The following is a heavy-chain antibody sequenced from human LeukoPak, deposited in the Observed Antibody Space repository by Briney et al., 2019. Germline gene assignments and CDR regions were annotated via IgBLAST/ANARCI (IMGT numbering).Heavy chain of an antibody. CDR2: IIPIFDTA. CDR1: GGTFSSYA. V-gene: IGHV1-69*05. D-gene: IGHD3-10*01. Sequence: GASVKDSCKASGGTFSSYAISWVRQAPGQGLEWMGGIIPIFDTANYAQKFQGRVTITTDESTSTAYMELSSLRSEDTAVYYCARSASETYTELDYWGQGTLVTVSS. CDR3: ARSASETYTELDY. J-gene: IGHJ4*02.